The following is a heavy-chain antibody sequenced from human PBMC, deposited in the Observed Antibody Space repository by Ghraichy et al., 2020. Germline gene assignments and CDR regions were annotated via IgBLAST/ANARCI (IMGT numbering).Heavy chain of an antibody. J-gene: IGHJ4*02. D-gene: IGHD1-1*01. CDR3: ARNEYNYTYNPYDY. CDR2: ICGSSSFS. CDR1: GFSFSDYY. Sequence: GGSLRLSCAASGFSFSDYYMTWVRQAPGKGPEWVAYICGSSSFSNSADAVEGRSTISSDNVNKSLLLQMNSLRAEDTAVYYCARNEYNYTYNPYDYWGQGTLVAVSS. V-gene: IGHV3-11*06.